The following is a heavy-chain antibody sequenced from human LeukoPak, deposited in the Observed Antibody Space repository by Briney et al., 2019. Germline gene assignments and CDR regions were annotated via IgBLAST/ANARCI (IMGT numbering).Heavy chain of an antibody. Sequence: GGSLRLSCAASGFTFSKYWLTWVRPAPEQGLEWVAHTKQDGSGKHYGDSVKRRFTISRDNVKNSLYLQMNSLRAEDTAVYYCARDRQSAYWGQGTLVSVSS. CDR3: ARDRQSAY. J-gene: IGHJ4*02. CDR1: GFTFSKYW. CDR2: TKQDGSGK. V-gene: IGHV3-7*01.